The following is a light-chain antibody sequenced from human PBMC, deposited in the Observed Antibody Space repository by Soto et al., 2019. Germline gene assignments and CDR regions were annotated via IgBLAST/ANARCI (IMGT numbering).Light chain of an antibody. Sequence: EIVLTQSPGTLSLSPGDRATLSCRASQTVEKNYLAWYQQKPGQAPRLLVDDASRRAAGIPDRFSGSGSGTDFTLTISRLEPEDFAVYYFQQCATSPRTVCQGTKVEVK. CDR2: DAS. CDR3: QQCATSPRT. CDR1: QTVEKNY. J-gene: IGKJ1*01. V-gene: IGKV3-20*01.